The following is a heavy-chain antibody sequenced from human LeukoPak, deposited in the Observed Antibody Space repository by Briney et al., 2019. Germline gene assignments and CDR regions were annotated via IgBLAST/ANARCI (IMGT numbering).Heavy chain of an antibody. V-gene: IGHV3-23*01. D-gene: IGHD2-15*01. CDR1: GLTFSSYG. CDR3: AKNGDRGAYCSGGTCYPYYYYYMDV. Sequence: GGTLRLSCAASGLTFSSYGMSWVRQAPGRGLEWVSAISTTGGTTYYADSVRGRFTISRDNSRNTLYLQMNSLRAEDTAIYYCAKNGDRGAYCSGGTCYPYYYYYMDVWGKGTTVTVSS. CDR2: ISTTGGTT. J-gene: IGHJ6*03.